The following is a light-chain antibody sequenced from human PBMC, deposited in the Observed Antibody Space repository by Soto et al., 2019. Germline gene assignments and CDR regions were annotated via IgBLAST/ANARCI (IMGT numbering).Light chain of an antibody. CDR2: GAS. CDR1: QTIDKY. V-gene: IGKV1-39*01. Sequence: IQMNQSPSSLSASVGVRVTITCRASQTIDKYLNWYQHIPGRAPKLLIYGASSLQSGVPTRFSGSSGGTYFTLTISSLQHEDFATDYCLQSYRSHGTFGRGTRVE. CDR3: LQSYRSHGT. J-gene: IGKJ1*01.